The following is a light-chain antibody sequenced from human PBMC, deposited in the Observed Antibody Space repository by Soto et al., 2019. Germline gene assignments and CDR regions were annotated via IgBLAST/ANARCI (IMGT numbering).Light chain of an antibody. CDR3: QQYNSYPWT. CDR1: QTINSW. J-gene: IGKJ1*01. Sequence: DIQMTQSPSTLSASVGDRVTITCRASQTINSWLAWYQQKPGTAPKLLISKASSLESGVPSRFSGSGSGTEFTLTISSLQPDDFATYYCQQYNSYPWTFGQGTKVEIK. V-gene: IGKV1-5*03. CDR2: KAS.